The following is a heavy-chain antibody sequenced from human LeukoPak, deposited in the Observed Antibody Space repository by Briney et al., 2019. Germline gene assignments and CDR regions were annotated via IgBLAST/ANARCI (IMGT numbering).Heavy chain of an antibody. CDR3: ARRYSSSWYWYFDL. D-gene: IGHD6-13*01. V-gene: IGHV4-31*03. Sequence: SQTLSLTCTVSGGSISSGGYYWSWIRQHPGKGLEWIGYIYYSGSTYYNPSLRSRVTISVDTSKNQFSLKLSSVTAADTAVYYCARRYSSSWYWYFDLWGRGTLVTVSS. CDR1: GGSISSGGYY. CDR2: IYYSGST. J-gene: IGHJ2*01.